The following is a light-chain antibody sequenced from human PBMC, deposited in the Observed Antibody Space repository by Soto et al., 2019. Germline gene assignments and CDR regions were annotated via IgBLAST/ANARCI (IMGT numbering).Light chain of an antibody. CDR2: EVS. J-gene: IGLJ1*01. V-gene: IGLV2-14*01. CDR1: SSDVGGYNY. CDR3: SSYAGSNNLYV. Sequence: QSVLTQPASVSGSPGQSITISCTGTSSDVGGYNYVSWYQQHPGTAPKLMIYEVSNRPSGLSNRFSGSKSGNTASLTISGLQAEDEADYYCSSYAGSNNLYVFGTGTKVTVL.